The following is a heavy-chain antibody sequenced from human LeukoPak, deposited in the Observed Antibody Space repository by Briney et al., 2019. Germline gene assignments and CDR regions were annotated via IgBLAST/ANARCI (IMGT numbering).Heavy chain of an antibody. J-gene: IGHJ6*02. D-gene: IGHD4-17*01. Sequence: SETLSLTCAVYGGSFSGYYWSWIRQPPGKGLEWIGEINHSGSTNYNPSLKSRVTISVDTSKNQFSLKLSSVTAADTAVYYCARGYGDYYYGMVVWGQGTTVTVSS. CDR1: GGSFSGYY. CDR2: INHSGST. CDR3: ARGYGDYYYGMVV. V-gene: IGHV4-34*01.